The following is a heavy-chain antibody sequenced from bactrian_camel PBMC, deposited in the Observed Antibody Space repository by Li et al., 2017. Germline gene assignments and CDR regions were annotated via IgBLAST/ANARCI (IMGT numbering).Heavy chain of an antibody. J-gene: IGHJ4*01. V-gene: IGHV3S42*01. D-gene: IGHD6*01. CDR2: INSGGRST. CDR1: GFTFSSVG. CDR3: ARVRGVVAVGFVDY. Sequence: VQLVESGGGLAQPGGSLRLSCAASGFTFSSVGMNWVRQAPGKGLEWVSTINSGGRSTNYADSVKGRFTISSAGNTLYLQMNSLKPDDTAVYSCARVRGVVAVGFVDYWGQGTQVTVS.